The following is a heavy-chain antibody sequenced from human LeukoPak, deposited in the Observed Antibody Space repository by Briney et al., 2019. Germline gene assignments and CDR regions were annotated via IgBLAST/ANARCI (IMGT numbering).Heavy chain of an antibody. D-gene: IGHD6-19*01. CDR1: GYTFTKHW. J-gene: IGHJ1*01. CDR2: IFPGDSDT. V-gene: IGHV5-51*01. Sequence: RGESLQISCQGSGYTFTKHWIACVRQLPGKGLKWMGIIFPGDSDTRYSPSFQGQVTISADKSISTAYLQWSSLKASDTAMYYCTRGSGSYVHWGQGTLVTVSS. CDR3: TRGSGSYVH.